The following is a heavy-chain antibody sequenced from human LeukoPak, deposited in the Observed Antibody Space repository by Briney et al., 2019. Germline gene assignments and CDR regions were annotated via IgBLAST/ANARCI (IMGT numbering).Heavy chain of an antibody. Sequence: SETLSLTCTVSGGSISNSGYYWGWIRQPPGKGLEWIGSIYYTGNTYYNPSLNSRVTISVDTSKNQFSPKLSSVTDADTAIYYCARLTSGWYVIYWGQGTLVTVSS. D-gene: IGHD6-19*01. CDR1: GGSISNSGYY. V-gene: IGHV4-39*01. CDR2: IYYTGNT. J-gene: IGHJ4*02. CDR3: ARLTSGWYVIY.